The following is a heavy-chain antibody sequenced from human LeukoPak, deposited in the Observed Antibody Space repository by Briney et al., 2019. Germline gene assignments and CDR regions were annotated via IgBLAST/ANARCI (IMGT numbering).Heavy chain of an antibody. J-gene: IGHJ4*02. CDR2: ISSKSRTV. D-gene: IGHD2-2*01. CDR3: ASGYCSTASCFY. Sequence: GGSLRLSCAASGLSFSSYTMMWVRQAPGKGLELISYISSKSRTVYYADSVKGRFTISRDNAKNSLFLQMNSLRVEDTAVYYCASGYCSTASCFYWGQGTLVTVSP. V-gene: IGHV3-48*01. CDR1: GLSFSSYT.